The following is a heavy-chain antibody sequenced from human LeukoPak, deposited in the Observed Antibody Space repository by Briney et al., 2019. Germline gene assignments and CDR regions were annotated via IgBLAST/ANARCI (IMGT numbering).Heavy chain of an antibody. CDR2: ISGSDGST. Sequence: GGSLRISCTASGFSFSNYAMSWVRQAPGKWLEWVSTISGSDGSTYYADSVKGRFTISRDNSKNTLYLQMNSLRVEDTAIYYCAKGRGYCTGGSCYSDYWGQGTLVTVSS. V-gene: IGHV3-23*01. D-gene: IGHD2-15*01. CDR3: AKGRGYCTGGSCYSDY. J-gene: IGHJ4*02. CDR1: GFSFSNYA.